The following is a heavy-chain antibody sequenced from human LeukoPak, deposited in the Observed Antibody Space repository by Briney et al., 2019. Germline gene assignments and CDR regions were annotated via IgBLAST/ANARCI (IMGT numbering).Heavy chain of an antibody. V-gene: IGHV3-7*01. Sequence: PGGSLRLSCAASGFTFSSYWMSWVRQAPGKGLEWVANIKQDGSEKYYVDSVKGRFTISRDNAKNSLYLQMNSLRAEDTAVYYCARGLTPITIFGVVSGYYYYYMDVWGKGTTVTVSS. CDR3: ARGLTPITIFGVVSGYYYYYMDV. J-gene: IGHJ6*03. CDR2: IKQDGSEK. CDR1: GFTFSSYW. D-gene: IGHD3-3*01.